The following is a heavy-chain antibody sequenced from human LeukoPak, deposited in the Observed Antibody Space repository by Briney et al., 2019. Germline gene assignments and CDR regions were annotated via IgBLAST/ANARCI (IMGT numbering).Heavy chain of an antibody. V-gene: IGHV1-18*01. Sequence: GASVKVSCKAPGYTFTSYGISWVRQAPGQGLEWMGWISAYNGNTNYAQKLQGRVTMTTDTSTSTAYMELRSLRSDDTAVYYCAREYDSSGYFFFDYWGQGTLVTVSS. D-gene: IGHD3-22*01. J-gene: IGHJ4*02. CDR2: ISAYNGNT. CDR1: GYTFTSYG. CDR3: AREYDSSGYFFFDY.